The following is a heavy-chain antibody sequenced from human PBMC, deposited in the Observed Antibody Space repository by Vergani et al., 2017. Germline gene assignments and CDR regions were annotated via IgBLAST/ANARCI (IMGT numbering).Heavy chain of an antibody. J-gene: IGHJ4*02. CDR1: GGSISSSSYY. Sequence: QLQLQESGPGLVKPSETLSLTCTVSGGSISSSSYYWGWIRQPPGKGLEWIGSIYYSGSTYYNPSLKSRVTISVDTSKNQFSLKLSSVTAADTAVYYCARMQGKQWQVRTYYFDYWGQGTLVTVSS. V-gene: IGHV4-39*01. CDR2: IYYSGST. D-gene: IGHD6-19*01. CDR3: ARMQGKQWQVRTYYFDY.